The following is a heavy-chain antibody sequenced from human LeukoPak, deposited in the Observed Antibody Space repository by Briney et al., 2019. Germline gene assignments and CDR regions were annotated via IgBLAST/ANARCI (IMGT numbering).Heavy chain of an antibody. J-gene: IGHJ4*02. V-gene: IGHV2-5*02. CDR3: VHSPNSGYSASWTLKY. D-gene: IGHD6-13*01. CDR2: IFWDDDE. Sequence: SGPTLVKPTQTLTLTCTFSGFSLSTTGAGVGWIRQPPGKALEWLALIFWDDDERYSPSLRSRLTITKDTSKNQVVLTMTNMDPVDTATYYCVHSPNSGYSASWTLKYWGQGTLVTVSS. CDR1: GFSLSTTGAG.